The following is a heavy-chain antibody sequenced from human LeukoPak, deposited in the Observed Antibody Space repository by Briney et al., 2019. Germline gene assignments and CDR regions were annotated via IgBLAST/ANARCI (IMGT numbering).Heavy chain of an antibody. D-gene: IGHD2-21*02. V-gene: IGHV4-39*01. CDR1: GDSLSSTIYY. CDR3: ARQQSDTSLFDP. Sequence: SETLSLTCIVSGDSLSSTIYYWAWIRQPPGKGLEWIGMIFYSGSAYYTPSLRGRVPLSVDTSRNQFSLSLISVPAADTGVYFCARQQSDTSLFDPWGQGTLVTVSS. CDR2: IFYSGSA. J-gene: IGHJ5*02.